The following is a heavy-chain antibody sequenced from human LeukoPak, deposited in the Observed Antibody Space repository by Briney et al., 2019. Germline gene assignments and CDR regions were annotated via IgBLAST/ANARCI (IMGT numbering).Heavy chain of an antibody. Sequence: SETLSLTCSVSGGSISSYYWSWIRQPPGQGLEWIVYIYYSGSTNYNPSLKSRVTISVDTSKNQFSLKLSSVTAADTAVYYCARGVPAASDYYYYYMDVWGKGTTVTVSS. D-gene: IGHD2-2*01. CDR1: GGSISSYY. CDR2: IYYSGST. J-gene: IGHJ6*03. CDR3: ARGVPAASDYYYYYMDV. V-gene: IGHV4-59*01.